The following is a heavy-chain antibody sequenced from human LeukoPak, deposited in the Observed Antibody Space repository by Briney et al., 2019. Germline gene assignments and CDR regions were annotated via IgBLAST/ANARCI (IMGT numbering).Heavy chain of an antibody. CDR3: ARGLDIKYYYDSSGYYTTGAFDI. V-gene: IGHV4-34*01. CDR2: INQRGST. D-gene: IGHD3-22*01. J-gene: IGHJ3*02. CDR1: GGSFSGYY. Sequence: SETLSLTCAVYGGSFSGYYRSWIPQPPGKGLEGIGEINQRGSTNYNPSLKSRVTISVDPSQNQFSLKLSSVTAADTAVYYCARGLDIKYYYDSSGYYTTGAFDIWGQGTMVTVSS.